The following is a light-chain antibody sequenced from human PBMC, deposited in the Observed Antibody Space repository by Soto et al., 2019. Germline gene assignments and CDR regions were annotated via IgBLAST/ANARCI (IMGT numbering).Light chain of an antibody. CDR1: SSKIGAGYD. V-gene: IGLV1-40*01. Sequence: QSVLTQPPSVSGAPGQRGTISCTGGSSKIGAGYDVHWYQQLPGTAPKLLIYGNSNRPSGVPDRFSGSKSGTSASLAITGLRAEDEADYYCHSYDSSLSGYVFGTGTKVTVL. CDR3: HSYDSSLSGYV. CDR2: GNS. J-gene: IGLJ1*01.